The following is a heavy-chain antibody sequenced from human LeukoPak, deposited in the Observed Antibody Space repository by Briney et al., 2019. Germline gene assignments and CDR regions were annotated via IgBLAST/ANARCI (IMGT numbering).Heavy chain of an antibody. CDR1: GGSISSYY. CDR2: IYYSGST. V-gene: IGHV4-59*01. CDR3: ARGWTAPYYFDY. J-gene: IGHJ4*02. Sequence: SETLSLTCTVSGGSISSYYWSWIRQPPGKGLEWIGYIYYSGSTNYNPSLKSRVTISVDTSKNQFSLKLSSVTAADTAVYYCARGWTAPYYFDYWGQGTLVTVSS. D-gene: IGHD3/OR15-3a*01.